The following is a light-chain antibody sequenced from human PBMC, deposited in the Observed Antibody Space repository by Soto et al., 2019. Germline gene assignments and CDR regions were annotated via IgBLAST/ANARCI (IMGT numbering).Light chain of an antibody. CDR1: QIISSY. V-gene: IGKV1-39*01. CDR2: AAS. CDR3: QQSYSTPRT. Sequence: DIQMTQSPSSLSASVGDRVTITCRASQIISSYLNWYQQKPGKAPKLLIYAASSLQSGVPSRFSGSGSGTDFTLTISSLQPEDFATYYCQQSYSTPRTCGQGTKVEIK. J-gene: IGKJ1*01.